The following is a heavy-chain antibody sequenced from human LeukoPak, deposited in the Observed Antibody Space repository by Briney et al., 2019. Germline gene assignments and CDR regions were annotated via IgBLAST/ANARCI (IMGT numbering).Heavy chain of an antibody. D-gene: IGHD7-27*01. V-gene: IGHV3-7*01. CDR2: VKQDGSEK. CDR1: GFTFTNYW. Sequence: GGSLRLSCAASGFTFTNYWVTWVRQAPGKGLEWVASVKQDGSEKYYVDSVKGRFTISRDNAKNSLSLQMNSLRAEDTAMYYCARGDAWGLFDYWGQGTLVTVSS. CDR3: ARGDAWGLFDY. J-gene: IGHJ4*02.